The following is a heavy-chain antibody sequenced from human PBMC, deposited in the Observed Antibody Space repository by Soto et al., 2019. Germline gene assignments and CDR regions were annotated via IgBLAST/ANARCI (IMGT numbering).Heavy chain of an antibody. CDR3: VKDRDSNSWPSRDV. D-gene: IGHD3-22*01. CDR2: ISPKSGSI. CDR1: GYTFTRNG. Sequence: ASVKVSCKTSGYTFTRNGISWVRQAPGQGLEWMGWISPKSGSIKYAQKFQGRVTMTTDTSTSTAYMEVRSLRSDDTAVYYCVKDRDSNSWPSRDVWGPGTTVTVS. V-gene: IGHV1-18*01. J-gene: IGHJ6*02.